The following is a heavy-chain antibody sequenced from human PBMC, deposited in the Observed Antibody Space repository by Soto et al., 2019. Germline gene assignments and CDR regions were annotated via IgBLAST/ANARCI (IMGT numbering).Heavy chain of an antibody. CDR2: INPNSGGT. CDR1: GYTFTGYY. CDR3: ARERESSYGDYPGYYFDY. Sequence: ASVKVSCKASGYTFTGYYMHWVRQAPGQGLEWMGWINPNSGGTNYAQKFQGWVTMTRDTSISTAYMELSRLRSDDTAVYYCARERESSYGDYPGYYFDYWGQGTLVTVSS. V-gene: IGHV1-2*04. D-gene: IGHD4-17*01. J-gene: IGHJ4*02.